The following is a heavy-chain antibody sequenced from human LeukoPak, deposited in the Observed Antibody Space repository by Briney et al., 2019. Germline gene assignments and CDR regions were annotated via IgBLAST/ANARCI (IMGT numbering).Heavy chain of an antibody. CDR2: ISGSGIGGRT. D-gene: IGHD3-10*01. V-gene: IGHV3-23*01. CDR1: GFTFSSSW. J-gene: IGHJ4*02. Sequence: PGGSLRLSCVASGFTFSSSWMTWVRQAPGKGLEWVSGISGSGIGGRTHYADSVKGRFTISRDNSKNTLYLQMNSLRVEDTAVYYCAKGRGQGFDYWGQGTLVTVSS. CDR3: AKGRGQGFDY.